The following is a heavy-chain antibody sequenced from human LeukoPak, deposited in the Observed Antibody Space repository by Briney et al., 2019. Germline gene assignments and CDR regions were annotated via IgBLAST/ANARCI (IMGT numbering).Heavy chain of an antibody. D-gene: IGHD6-13*01. CDR3: ARDGGYSSSWNWFDP. CDR2: IYSSGST. V-gene: IGHV4-59*01. J-gene: IGHJ5*02. Sequence: PSETLSLTCTVSGGSISSYHWSWIRQPPGKGLQWIGFIYSSGSTNYNPSLKSRVTISLDTSKNQFSLRVSSVTSADTAVYYCARDGGYSSSWNWFDPWGQGTLVTVSS. CDR1: GGSISSYH.